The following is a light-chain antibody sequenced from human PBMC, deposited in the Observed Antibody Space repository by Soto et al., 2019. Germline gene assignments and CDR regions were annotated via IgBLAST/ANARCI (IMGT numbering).Light chain of an antibody. Sequence: DIQMTQSPSSLSASVGDRVTITCRASQSISSYLNWYQQKPVKAPKLLIYAASSLQSGVPSSFSGSGSGTDFTLTISSLQPEDFATYYCQQSYSTPRTFGQGTKVDIK. CDR3: QQSYSTPRT. CDR1: QSISSY. CDR2: AAS. J-gene: IGKJ1*01. V-gene: IGKV1-39*01.